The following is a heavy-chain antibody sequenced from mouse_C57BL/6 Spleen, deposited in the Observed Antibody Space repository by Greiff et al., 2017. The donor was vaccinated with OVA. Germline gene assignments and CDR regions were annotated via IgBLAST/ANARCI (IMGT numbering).Heavy chain of an antibody. J-gene: IGHJ3*01. CDR2: IDPETGGT. V-gene: IGHV1-15*01. CDR3: TRGKESNDVAY. CDR1: GYTFTDYE. D-gene: IGHD2-12*01. Sequence: VQLQQSGAELVRPGASVTLSCKASGYTFTDYEMHWVKQTPVHGLEWIGAIDPETGGTAYNQKFKGKAILTADKSSSTAYMELRSLTSEDSAVYYCTRGKESNDVAYWGQGTLVTVSA.